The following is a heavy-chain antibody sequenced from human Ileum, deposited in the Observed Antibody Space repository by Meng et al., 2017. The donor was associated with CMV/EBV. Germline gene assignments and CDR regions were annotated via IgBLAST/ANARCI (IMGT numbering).Heavy chain of an antibody. J-gene: IGHJ4*02. V-gene: IGHV3-7*01. Sequence: GESLKISCAASGFTFRDFWMTWVRQAPGKGLEWVAEINKDGSGKYYVDSVRGRFTISRDNAKNSLYLQINGLRAEDTAVYYCGRDPELGALDYWGQGMLVTVSS. D-gene: IGHD1-26*01. CDR1: GFTFRDFW. CDR2: INKDGSGK. CDR3: GRDPELGALDY.